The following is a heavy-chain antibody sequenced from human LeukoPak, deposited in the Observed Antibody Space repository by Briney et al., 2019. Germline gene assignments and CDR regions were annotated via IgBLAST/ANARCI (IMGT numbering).Heavy chain of an antibody. J-gene: IGHJ4*02. CDR1: GFTFTSYW. CDR3: ARGVYYDSSGCYNPLNFDY. V-gene: IGHV3-74*01. D-gene: IGHD3-22*01. CDR2: INSDGNSR. Sequence: GGSLRLSCAASGFTFTSYWMHWVRQAPGKGLVWVSRINSDGNSRGHADSVKGRFTISRDNAKNTLYLQMNSLRAEDTAVYYCARGVYYDSSGCYNPLNFDYWGQGTLVTVSS.